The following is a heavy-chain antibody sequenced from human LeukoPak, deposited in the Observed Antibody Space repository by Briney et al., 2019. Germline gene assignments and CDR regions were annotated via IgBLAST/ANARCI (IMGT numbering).Heavy chain of an antibody. Sequence: SETLSLTCAVSGASITSSNYYWGWVRQSPGKGLEWIGNIYSSGNTYYNASLKSRVTISVDTSKNQFSLKLSSVTAADTAVYYCARVRMVRGVKGSNWFDPWGQGTLVTVSS. D-gene: IGHD3-10*01. CDR2: IYSSGNT. CDR1: GASITSSNYY. V-gene: IGHV4-39*07. J-gene: IGHJ5*02. CDR3: ARVRMVRGVKGSNWFDP.